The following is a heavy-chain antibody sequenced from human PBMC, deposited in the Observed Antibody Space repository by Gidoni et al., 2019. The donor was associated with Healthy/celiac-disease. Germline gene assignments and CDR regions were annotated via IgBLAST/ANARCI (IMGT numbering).Heavy chain of an antibody. V-gene: IGHV4-39*01. Sequence: QLQLQESGPGLVKPSEPLSLTCTVSGGSISSSSYYWGWIRQPPGKGLEWIGSIYYSGSTYYNPSLKSRVTISVDTSKNQFSLKLSSVTAADTAVYYCARQDRGRNDYWGQGTLVTVSS. CDR2: IYYSGST. CDR3: ARQDRGRNDY. D-gene: IGHD3-16*01. J-gene: IGHJ4*02. CDR1: GGSISSSSYY.